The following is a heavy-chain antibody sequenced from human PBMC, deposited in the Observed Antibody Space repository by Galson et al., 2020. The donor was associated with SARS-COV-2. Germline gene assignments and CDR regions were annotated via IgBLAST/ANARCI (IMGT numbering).Heavy chain of an antibody. CDR3: ARMAVDKIALDY. CDR1: GYIFSDYY. V-gene: IGHV1-2*02. D-gene: IGHD6-19*01. J-gene: IGHJ4*02. CDR2: INPKTGGT. Sequence: ASVKVSCKASGYIFSDYYLFWVRQAPGQGLEWVGWINPKTGGTNYAQKFQGRVSMTRDTSISTAYMELTRLKWDDTAIYYCARMAVDKIALDYWGQGTLVTVSS.